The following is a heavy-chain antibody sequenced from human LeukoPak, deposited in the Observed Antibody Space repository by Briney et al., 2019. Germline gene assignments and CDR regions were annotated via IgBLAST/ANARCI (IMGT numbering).Heavy chain of an antibody. J-gene: IGHJ4*02. CDR3: ARRKQYKIDY. CDR2: ISYDGNYQ. Sequence: GGSPRLSCAASGFTFSNYAMLWVRQAPGKGLEWVAIISYDGNYQYYGDSVKGRFTISRDNSMNTLSLHMNSLRAEDTAVYYCARRKQYKIDYWGQGTLVTVSS. CDR1: GFTFSNYA. D-gene: IGHD1-1*01. V-gene: IGHV3-30*14.